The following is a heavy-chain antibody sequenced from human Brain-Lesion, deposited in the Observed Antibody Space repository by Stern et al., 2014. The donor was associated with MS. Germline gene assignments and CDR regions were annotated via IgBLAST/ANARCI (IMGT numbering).Heavy chain of an antibody. D-gene: IGHD1-26*01. CDR1: GGSISSSTYY. J-gene: IGHJ4*02. CDR2: IYYSGFT. Sequence: VQLEESGPGLVKPSETLSLTCTVSGGSISSSTYYWAWIRQPPGKGLEWIGNIYYSGFTYYNPSLKSRVTISVDMSKNQFSLKLSSVTAADTDIYYCARHDSVPRPSQLYSARDRGPGYFDYWGQGTLVTVSS. V-gene: IGHV4-39*01. CDR3: ARHDSVPRPSQLYSARDRGPGYFDY.